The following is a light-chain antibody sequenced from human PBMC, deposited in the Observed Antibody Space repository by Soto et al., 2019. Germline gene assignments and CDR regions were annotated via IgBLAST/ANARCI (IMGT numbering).Light chain of an antibody. CDR2: EAS. V-gene: IGKV1-5*03. CDR1: QSISVL. J-gene: IGKJ1*01. Sequence: DIQMTQSPSTLSAYVGERVTITCRASQSISVLLAWYQQKPGKAPKLLIYEASSLQTGVPSRFSGSGSGTEFILTISSLQPDDFATYYCHQYNTYLWTFGQGTKVEIK. CDR3: HQYNTYLWT.